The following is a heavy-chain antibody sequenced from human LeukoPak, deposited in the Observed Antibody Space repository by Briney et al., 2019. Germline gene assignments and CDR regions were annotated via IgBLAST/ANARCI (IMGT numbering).Heavy chain of an antibody. D-gene: IGHD6-13*01. Sequence: GGSLRLSCAASGFTFSSYAMHWVRQAPGKGLEWVAVISYDGSNKYYADSVKGRFTISRDNSKNTLYPQMNSLRAEDTAVYYCARGSSLNPYYYYGMDVWGQGTTVTVSS. CDR3: ARGSSLNPYYYYGMDV. V-gene: IGHV3-30-3*01. CDR1: GFTFSSYA. CDR2: ISYDGSNK. J-gene: IGHJ6*02.